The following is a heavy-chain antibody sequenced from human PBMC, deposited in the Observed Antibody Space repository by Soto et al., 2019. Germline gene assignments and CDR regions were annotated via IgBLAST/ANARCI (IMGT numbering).Heavy chain of an antibody. CDR2: ISGSGGST. CDR3: AKVIQLGTLIDY. D-gene: IGHD6-6*01. Sequence: HPGGSLRLSCAASGFTFSSYAMSWVRQAPGKGLEWVSAISGSGGSTYYADSVKGRFTISRDNSKNTLYLQMNSLRAEDTAVYYCAKVIQLGTLIDYWGQGTLVTVSS. V-gene: IGHV3-23*01. J-gene: IGHJ4*02. CDR1: GFTFSSYA.